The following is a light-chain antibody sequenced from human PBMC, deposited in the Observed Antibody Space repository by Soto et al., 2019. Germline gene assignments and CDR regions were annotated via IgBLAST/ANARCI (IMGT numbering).Light chain of an antibody. CDR3: QQYNSYSLLT. J-gene: IGKJ4*01. Sequence: DIQMTQSPSTLSASVGDRVTITCRASQSISSWLAWYQQKPGKAPKLLIYKASSLESGVPSRFSGSGSGTEFTLTISSLQPDDFATYYCQQYNSYSLLTFGGGTKVVIK. CDR2: KAS. V-gene: IGKV1-5*03. CDR1: QSISSW.